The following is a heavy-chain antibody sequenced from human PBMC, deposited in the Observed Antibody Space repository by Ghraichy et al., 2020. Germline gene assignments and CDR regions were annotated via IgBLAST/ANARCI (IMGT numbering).Heavy chain of an antibody. CDR1: GGSFSGYY. V-gene: IGHV4-34*01. Sequence: ETLSLTCAVYGGSFSGYYWSWIRQPPGKGLEWIGEINHSGSTNYNPSLKSRVTISVDTSKNQFSLKLSSVTAADTAVYYCARPPGLTRTSGRFDPWGQGTLVTVSS. J-gene: IGHJ5*02. CDR2: INHSGST. CDR3: ARPPGLTRTSGRFDP. D-gene: IGHD3-16*01.